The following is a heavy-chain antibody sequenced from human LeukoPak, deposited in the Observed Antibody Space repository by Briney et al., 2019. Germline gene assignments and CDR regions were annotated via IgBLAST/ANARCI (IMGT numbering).Heavy chain of an antibody. V-gene: IGHV4-61*02. J-gene: IGHJ4*02. CDR3: ARDPSGWYDY. D-gene: IGHD6-19*01. CDR1: GGSISSGSYY. Sequence: SETLSLTCTVSGGSISSGSYYWSWIRQPAGKGLEWIGRIYTSGSTYYNPSLKGRVTISVDTSKNQFPLKLSSVTAADTAVYYCARDPSGWYDYWGQGTLVTVSS. CDR2: IYTSGST.